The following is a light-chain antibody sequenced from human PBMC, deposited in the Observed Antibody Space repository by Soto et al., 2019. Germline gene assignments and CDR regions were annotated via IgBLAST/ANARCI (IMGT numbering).Light chain of an antibody. CDR1: SSDVGGYNF. Sequence: QSALTQPPSASGSPGQSVTISCTGTSSDVGGYNFVSWYQQHPGKAPKLMIYEVSKRPSGVPDRFSGSKSGNTASLTVSGPPAEGEGDYYCCSYAGSNNLAVFGTGTKLTVL. V-gene: IGLV2-8*01. CDR2: EVS. CDR3: CSYAGSNNLAV. J-gene: IGLJ1*01.